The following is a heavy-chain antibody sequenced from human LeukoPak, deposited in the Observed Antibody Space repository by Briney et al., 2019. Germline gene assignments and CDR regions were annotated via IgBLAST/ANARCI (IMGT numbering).Heavy chain of an antibody. Sequence: SETLSLTCTVSGGSISRDYWSWIRQSPGEGLEWIGYIYYSGTTSYNPSLKSRVTISLDTSKNQFSLKLSSVTAADTAVYYCARGANWGSPDYWGQGTLVTVSS. D-gene: IGHD7-27*01. CDR3: ARGANWGSPDY. V-gene: IGHV4-59*01. CDR1: GGSISRDY. CDR2: IYYSGTT. J-gene: IGHJ4*02.